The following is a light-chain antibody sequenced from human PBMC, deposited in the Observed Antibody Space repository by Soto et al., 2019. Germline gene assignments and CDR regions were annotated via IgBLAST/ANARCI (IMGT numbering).Light chain of an antibody. J-gene: IGKJ4*01. CDR3: QQYDNLPLT. V-gene: IGKV1-33*01. Sequence: DIQMTQSPSSLSASVGDRVTITCQTSQDISNYLNWYQQKSGKAPELLIYEASNLETGVPSRFSGSGSGTDFTFTISSLQPEDIATYYCQQYDNLPLTFGGGTKVAIK. CDR1: QDISNY. CDR2: EAS.